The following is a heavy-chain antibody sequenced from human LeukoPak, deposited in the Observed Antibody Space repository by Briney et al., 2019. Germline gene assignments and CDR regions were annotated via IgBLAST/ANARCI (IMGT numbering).Heavy chain of an antibody. V-gene: IGHV4-30-4*08. CDR1: GASFSTGGFF. CDR3: AKEGDGYNYIGY. J-gene: IGHJ4*02. CDR2: IYYTGNT. Sequence: SETLSLTCTVSGASFSTGGFFWTWIRQPPGKGLEWIGCIYYTGNTYYNSSLKSRVTISLDTSKDQFSLKLSSVTAADTAVYYCAKEGDGYNYIGYWGQGTLVTVSS. D-gene: IGHD5-24*01.